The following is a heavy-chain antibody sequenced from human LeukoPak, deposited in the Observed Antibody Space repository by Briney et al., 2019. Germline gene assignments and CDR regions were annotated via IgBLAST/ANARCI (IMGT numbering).Heavy chain of an antibody. CDR2: IYHSGST. CDR3: ARGARGGYYDP. V-gene: IGHV4-38-2*02. J-gene: IGHJ5*02. Sequence: SETLSLTCTVSGYSISSGYYWGWIRQPPGKGLEWIGSIYHSGSTYYNPSLKSRVTISVDTSKNQFSLKLSSVTAADTAVYYCARGARGGYYDPWGQGTLVTVSS. D-gene: IGHD3-22*01. CDR1: GYSISSGYY.